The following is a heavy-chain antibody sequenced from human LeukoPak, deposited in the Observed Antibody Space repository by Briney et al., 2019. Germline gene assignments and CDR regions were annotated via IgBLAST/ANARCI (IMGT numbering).Heavy chain of an antibody. Sequence: GGSLRLSCAASGFTFSSYGMHWVRQAPGKGLEWVAFIWSDPNNKYYIDSVRGRFTISRDNSKNTLYLQMDSLRPEDTAVYYCAKGEHLGKSSLFDFWGQGTLVTVSS. D-gene: IGHD7-27*01. CDR3: AKGEHLGKSSLFDF. J-gene: IGHJ4*02. CDR1: GFTFSSYG. V-gene: IGHV3-30*02. CDR2: IWSDPNNK.